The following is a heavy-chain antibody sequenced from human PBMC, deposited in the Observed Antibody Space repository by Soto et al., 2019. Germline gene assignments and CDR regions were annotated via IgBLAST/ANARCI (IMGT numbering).Heavy chain of an antibody. V-gene: IGHV1-3*01. Sequence: AAVKVSCKASGYSFTSCVIYWVRQAPGQRLEWMGWINAGNGNTKYSQKFQGRVTITSDTSASTAYMELSSLRSEDTAVYFCARGVXNIVVVLDVFGYYGMDVWGQGTTVTVSS. CDR1: GYSFTSCV. CDR2: INAGNGNT. CDR3: ARGVXNIVVVLDVFGYYGMDV. J-gene: IGHJ6*01. D-gene: IGHD2-2*01.